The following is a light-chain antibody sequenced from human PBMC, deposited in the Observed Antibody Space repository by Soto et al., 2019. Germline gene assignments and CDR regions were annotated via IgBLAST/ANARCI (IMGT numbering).Light chain of an antibody. CDR2: EGS. J-gene: IGLJ1*01. CDR1: SSDVGTYNL. Sequence: QSVLPQPASVSGSPGQSITISCTGTSSDVGTYNLVSWYQHHPGKAPKLMIYEGSKRPSGVSNRFSGSKSGNTASLTISGLQAEDEADYYCCSYAGSSTYVFGTGTKVTVL. V-gene: IGLV2-23*01. CDR3: CSYAGSSTYV.